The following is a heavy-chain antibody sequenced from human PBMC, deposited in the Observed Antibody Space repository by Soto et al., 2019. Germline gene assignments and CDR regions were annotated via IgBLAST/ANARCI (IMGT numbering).Heavy chain of an antibody. V-gene: IGHV4-59*12. J-gene: IGHJ6*03. Sequence: SETLSLTCTVSGGSISSYYWSWIRQPPGKGLEWIGYIYYSGSTNYNPSLKSRVTLSVDKFKNQFSLKLSSVTAADTAVYYCARGDPGSYYYYMDVWGKGTTVTVSS. D-gene: IGHD3-10*01. CDR1: GGSISSYY. CDR3: ARGDPGSYYYYMDV. CDR2: IYYSGST.